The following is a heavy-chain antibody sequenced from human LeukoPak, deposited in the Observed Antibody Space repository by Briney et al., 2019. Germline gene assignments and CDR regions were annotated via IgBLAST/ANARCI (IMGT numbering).Heavy chain of an antibody. J-gene: IGHJ5*02. V-gene: IGHV3-30*18. Sequence: GRSLRLSCAASGFTFSSYGMHWVRQAPGKGLEWVAVISYDGSNKYYADSVKGRFTISRDNSKNTLYLQMNSLRAEDTAVYYCAKASNSGYFYGSGRYENWFDAWGQGTLVTVSS. CDR1: GFTFSSYG. CDR3: AKASNSGYFYGSGRYENWFDA. D-gene: IGHD3-10*01. CDR2: ISYDGSNK.